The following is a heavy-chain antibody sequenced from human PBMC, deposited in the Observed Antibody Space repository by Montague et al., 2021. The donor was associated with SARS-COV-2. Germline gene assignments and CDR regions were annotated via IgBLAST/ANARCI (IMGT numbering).Heavy chain of an antibody. V-gene: IGHV4-34*01. J-gene: IGHJ6*02. Sequence: SETLSHTCAVYGGSFSGYYWSWIRQPPGKGLEWIGEINHSGSTNYNPSLKSRVTISVDTSKNQFSLTLSSVTAADTAVYYCARGRTVTTFYYYYYGMDAWGQGTTVTVSS. CDR1: GGSFSGYY. CDR2: INHSGST. CDR3: ARGRTVTTFYYYYYGMDA. D-gene: IGHD4-17*01.